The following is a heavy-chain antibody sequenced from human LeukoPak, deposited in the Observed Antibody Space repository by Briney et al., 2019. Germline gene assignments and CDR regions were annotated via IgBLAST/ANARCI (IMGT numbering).Heavy chain of an antibody. CDR3: ASPSSGQSFDI. D-gene: IGHD6-25*01. CDR2: IYTGGNT. Sequence: TGGSLRLSCAASGSIVSSNYMNWVRQAPGKGLEWVSVIYTGGNTYYADSVKGRFTISRDNSKNTLYLQMHSLRAEDTAVYYCASPSSGQSFDIWGQGTMVTVSS. J-gene: IGHJ3*02. V-gene: IGHV3-53*01. CDR1: GSIVSSNY.